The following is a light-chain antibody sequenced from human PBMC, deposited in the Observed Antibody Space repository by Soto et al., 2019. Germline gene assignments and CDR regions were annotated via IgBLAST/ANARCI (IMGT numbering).Light chain of an antibody. Sequence: EIVLTQSPGTLSLSPGERATLSCRASQSVSSSYLAWYQHKPGQAPRLLIYGASSRATGIPDRFSGSGSGTAFTLTISRLEPEDFAVYYCQQYESSLFTFGPGTKVDIK. CDR2: GAS. J-gene: IGKJ3*01. V-gene: IGKV3-20*01. CDR3: QQYESSLFT. CDR1: QSVSSSY.